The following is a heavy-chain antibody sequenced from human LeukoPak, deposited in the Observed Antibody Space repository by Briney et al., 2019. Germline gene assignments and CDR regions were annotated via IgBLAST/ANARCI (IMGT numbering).Heavy chain of an antibody. CDR3: TRNFDYGDYL. Sequence: PGGPLRLSCVASGFTFSSYWMHWVRQDPGKGLVWVSRINPDGSVTGYADSVKGRFTVSRDNAKNTLYLQMNSLRAEDTAIYYCTRNFDYGDYLWGQGTLVTVSS. V-gene: IGHV3-74*01. CDR1: GFTFSSYW. D-gene: IGHD4-17*01. CDR2: INPDGSVT. J-gene: IGHJ4*02.